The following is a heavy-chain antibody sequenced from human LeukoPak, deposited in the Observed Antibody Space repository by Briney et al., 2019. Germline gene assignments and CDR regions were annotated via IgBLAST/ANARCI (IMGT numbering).Heavy chain of an antibody. V-gene: IGHV3-21*01. D-gene: IGHD3-10*01. CDR3: ARLLWFGEFPDY. Sequence: PGGSLRLSCAASGFTFSSYGMNWVRQAPGKGLEWVSSISSISSYIYYADSVKGRFTISRDNAKNSLYLQMDSLRAEDTAVYYCARLLWFGEFPDYWGQGTLVTVSS. CDR1: GFTFSSYG. J-gene: IGHJ4*02. CDR2: ISSISSYI.